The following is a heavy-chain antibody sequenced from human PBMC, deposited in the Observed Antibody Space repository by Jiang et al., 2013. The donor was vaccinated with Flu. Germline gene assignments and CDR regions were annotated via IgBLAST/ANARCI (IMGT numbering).Heavy chain of an antibody. CDR1: GYSFTNYW. V-gene: IGHV5-51*01. CDR2: IYPRDSDA. Sequence: KKPGESLKISCKSSGYSFTNYWIGWVRQMPGKGLELMGIIYPRDSDARYSPSFQGQVTISVDKSISAAYLQWSSLKASDTAIYYCARRPLTRTAGGFDYWGQGTLITVSS. D-gene: IGHD2-15*01. CDR3: ARRPLTRTAGGFDY. J-gene: IGHJ4*02.